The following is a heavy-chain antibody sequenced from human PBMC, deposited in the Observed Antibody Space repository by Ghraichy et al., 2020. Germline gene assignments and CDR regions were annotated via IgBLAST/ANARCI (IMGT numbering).Heavy chain of an antibody. CDR2: IEQDGSER. Sequence: GGSPRLSCAASGFTFSRYSVTWVRQAPGEGLEWVANIEQDGSERYYVGSVKGRFTISRDNAKNSLYLQMSSLRAEDTAVYYCARGSAMDYWGQGTLVTVAS. V-gene: IGHV3-7*01. CDR1: GFTFSRYS. D-gene: IGHD2-2*01. J-gene: IGHJ4*02. CDR3: ARGSAMDY.